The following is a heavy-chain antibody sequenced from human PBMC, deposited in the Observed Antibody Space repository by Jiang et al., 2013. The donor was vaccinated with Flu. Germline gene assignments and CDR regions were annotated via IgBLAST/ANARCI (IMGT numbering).Heavy chain of an antibody. CDR3: ASAQGDYSGSYWPGMPYDL. J-gene: IGHJ3*01. CDR2: ISYSGKT. Sequence: QLVESGPGLVKPSGDPVPHLRCLWWLHHHLPLDLDPAAPRKGLEWIGYISYSGKTNYYPSLKSRVTISVDTSKNQLSLRLSSVTAADTAVYYCASAQGDYSGSYWPGMPYDLWGQGTLVTVSS. V-gene: IGHV4-59*01. CDR1: WLHHHLP. D-gene: IGHD1-26*01.